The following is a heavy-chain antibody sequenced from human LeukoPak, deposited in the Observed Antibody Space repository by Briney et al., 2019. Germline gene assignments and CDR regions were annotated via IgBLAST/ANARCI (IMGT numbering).Heavy chain of an antibody. V-gene: IGHV4-34*01. CDR1: GGSFSGYY. Sequence: PSETLPLTCAVYGGSFSGYYWSWIRQPPGKGLEWIGEINHSGSTNYNPSLKSRVTISVDTSKNQFSLKLSSVTAADTAVYYCARGRYYYGSGSYRPFDYWGQGTLVTVSS. CDR3: ARGRYYYGSGSYRPFDY. J-gene: IGHJ4*02. D-gene: IGHD3-10*01. CDR2: INHSGST.